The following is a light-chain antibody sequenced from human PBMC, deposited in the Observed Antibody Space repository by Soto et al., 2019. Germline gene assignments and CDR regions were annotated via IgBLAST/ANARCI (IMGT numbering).Light chain of an antibody. J-gene: IGLJ1*01. V-gene: IGLV2-14*01. CDR3: CSYTGSYTYV. CDR2: EVT. Sequence: QSVLTQPASVSGPPGQSITISCTGTSSDVGGYDYVSWYQQHPLKAPKLIIYEVTNRPSGVSSRFSGSKSGNTASLTISGLQAEDEADYYCCSYTGSYTYVFGTGTKVTVL. CDR1: SSDVGGYDY.